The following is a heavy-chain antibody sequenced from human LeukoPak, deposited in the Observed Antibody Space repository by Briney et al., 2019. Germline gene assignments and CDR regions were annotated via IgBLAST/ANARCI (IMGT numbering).Heavy chain of an antibody. CDR2: IYDSGNT. V-gene: IGHV4-59*01. Sequence: PSETLSLTCTVSGGSISGWYWSWIRQPPGKGLEWIGSIYDSGNTKYNPSLKSRVTISVDTSKNQFSLKLSSVTAADTAVYYCARVGSGYSNSFDPWGQGTLVTVSS. CDR3: ARVGSGYSNSFDP. CDR1: GGSISGWY. J-gene: IGHJ5*02. D-gene: IGHD6-13*01.